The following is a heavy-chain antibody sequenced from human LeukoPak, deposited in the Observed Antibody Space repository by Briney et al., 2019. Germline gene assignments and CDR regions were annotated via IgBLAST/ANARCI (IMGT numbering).Heavy chain of an antibody. CDR3: AIDQGIAVADPGGTFDY. CDR2: VSESGGST. Sequence: GGSLRLSCAASGFTFTSYAMSWVRQAPGKGLEWVSAVSESGGSTYYADSVKGRFTISRDNSKNTVHLQMNSLRAEDTAVYYCAIDQGIAVADPGGTFDYWGQGTLVTVSS. CDR1: GFTFTSYA. D-gene: IGHD6-19*01. J-gene: IGHJ4*02. V-gene: IGHV3-23*01.